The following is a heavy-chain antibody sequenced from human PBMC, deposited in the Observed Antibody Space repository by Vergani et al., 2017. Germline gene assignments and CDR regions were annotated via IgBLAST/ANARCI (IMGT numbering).Heavy chain of an antibody. J-gene: IGHJ6*03. CDR1: GFSLSTSGVG. D-gene: IGHD6-19*01. CDR2: IYWDDDK. CDR3: ARIPAVAGRDDYYYYYYMDV. Sequence: QITLKESGPTLVKPTQTLTLTCTFSGFSLSTSGVGVGWIRQPPGKALEWLALIYWDDDKRYSPSLKSRLTITKDTSKNQVVLTMTNMDPVDTATYYCARIPAVAGRDDYYYYYYMDVWGKGTTVTVSS. V-gene: IGHV2-5*02.